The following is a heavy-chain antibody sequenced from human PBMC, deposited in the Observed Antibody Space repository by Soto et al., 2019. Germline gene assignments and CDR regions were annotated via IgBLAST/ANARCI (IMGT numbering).Heavy chain of an antibody. CDR3: ARMRDRYNYRLDY. D-gene: IGHD5-12*01. CDR2: IIPIFGTA. J-gene: IGHJ4*02. V-gene: IGHV1-69*13. CDR1: GGTFSSYA. Sequence: SVKVSCKASGGTFSSYAISWVRQAPGQGLEWMGGIIPIFGTANYAQKFQGRVTITADESTSTAYMELSSLRSEDTAVYYCARMRDRYNYRLDYWGQGTLVTVSS.